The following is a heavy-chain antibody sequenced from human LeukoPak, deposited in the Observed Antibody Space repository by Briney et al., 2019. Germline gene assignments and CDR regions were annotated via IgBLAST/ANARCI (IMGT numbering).Heavy chain of an antibody. CDR3: ARHGPIYSYGPYYMDV. D-gene: IGHD5-18*01. V-gene: IGHV5-51*01. CDR2: IYPGDSDT. CDR1: GYSFTSYW. J-gene: IGHJ6*03. Sequence: GESLKISCKGSGYSFTSYWIGWVRQMPGKGLEWMGIIYPGDSDTRYSPSFQGQVTISADKSISTAYLQWSSLKASDTAMYYCARHGPIYSYGPYYMDVWGKGTTVTVTS.